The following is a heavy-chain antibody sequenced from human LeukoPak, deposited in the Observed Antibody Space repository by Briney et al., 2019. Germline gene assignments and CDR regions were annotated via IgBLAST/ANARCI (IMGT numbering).Heavy chain of an antibody. CDR1: GYTFTSYG. D-gene: IGHD3-3*01. J-gene: IGHJ4*02. Sequence: GASVKVSCKASGYTFTSYGISWVRQAPGQGLEWMGWISAYNGNTNYAQKLQGRVTMTTDTSTSTAYMELRSLRSDDTAVYYCARDTDFWSGYYLHYFDYWGQGTLVTVSS. CDR2: ISAYNGNT. V-gene: IGHV1-18*01. CDR3: ARDTDFWSGYYLHYFDY.